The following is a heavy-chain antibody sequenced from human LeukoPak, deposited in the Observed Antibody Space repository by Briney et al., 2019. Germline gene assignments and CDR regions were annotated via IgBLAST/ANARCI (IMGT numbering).Heavy chain of an antibody. V-gene: IGHV4-38-2*02. J-gene: IGHJ3*02. CDR1: GYSTSSGYY. D-gene: IGHD3-22*01. Sequence: SETLSLTCTVSGYSTSSGYYWGWIRQPPGKGLEWIGSIYHSGSTYYNPSLKSRVTISVDTSKNQFSLKLSSVTAADTAVYYCARSFSSSDYYSDAFDIWGRGTMVTVSS. CDR2: IYHSGST. CDR3: ARSFSSSDYYSDAFDI.